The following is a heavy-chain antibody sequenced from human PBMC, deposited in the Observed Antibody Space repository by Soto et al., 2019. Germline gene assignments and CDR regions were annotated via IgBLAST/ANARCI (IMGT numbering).Heavy chain of an antibody. CDR2: IWYDGSNK. D-gene: IGHD3-16*01. V-gene: IGHV3-33*01. Sequence: ESGGGVVQPGRSLRLSCAASGFTFSSYGMHWVRQAPGKGLEWVAVIWYDGSNKYYADSVKGRFTISRDNSKNTLYLQMNGRRAEETAVYYWAREMGGGTPEGGKLAFDLGGQGTMVTAS. CDR1: GFTFSSYG. J-gene: IGHJ3*01. CDR3: AREMGGGTPEGGKLAFDL.